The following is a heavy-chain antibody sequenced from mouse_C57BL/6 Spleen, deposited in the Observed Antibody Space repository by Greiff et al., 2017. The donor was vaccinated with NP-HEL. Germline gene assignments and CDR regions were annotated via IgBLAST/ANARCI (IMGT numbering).Heavy chain of an antibody. CDR2: IYPGDGDT. Sequence: QVQLQQSGAELVKPGASVKISCKASGYEFSSYWMNWVKPRPGKGLEWIGQIYPGDGDTNYNGKFKGKATLTADKSSSTAYMQLSSLTSEDSAVYFCARRGGSRETWFAYGGQGTLVTVSA. V-gene: IGHV1-80*01. CDR3: ARRGGSRETWFAY. CDR1: GYEFSSYW. J-gene: IGHJ3*01. D-gene: IGHD1-1*01.